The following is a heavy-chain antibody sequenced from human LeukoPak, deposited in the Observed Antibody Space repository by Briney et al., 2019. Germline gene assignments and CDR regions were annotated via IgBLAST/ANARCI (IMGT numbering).Heavy chain of an antibody. CDR1: GGSISSSNW. J-gene: IGHJ4*02. CDR3: ARYSSSNGRYHFDY. Sequence: SETLSLTCAVSGGSISSSNWWSWVRQPPGKGLEWIGEIYHSGSTNYNPSLKSRVTISVDKSKNQFSLKLSSVTAADTAVYYCARYSSSNGRYHFDYWGQGTLVTVSS. D-gene: IGHD6-6*01. CDR2: IYHSGST. V-gene: IGHV4-4*02.